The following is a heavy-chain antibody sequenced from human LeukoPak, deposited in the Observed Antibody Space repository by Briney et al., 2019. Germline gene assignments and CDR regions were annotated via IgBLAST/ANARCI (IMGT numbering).Heavy chain of an antibody. J-gene: IGHJ4*02. CDR3: ARDRALRGVDY. V-gene: IGHV3-48*03. CDR2: ISSSGTTT. Sequence: HSGGSLRLSCAVSGFTFISYEMNWVRQAPGKGLERVSYISSSGTTTYFPDSVKGRFALSRDNAKNTLYLQMHSLRAEDTAIYYCARDRALRGVDYWGQGTLVTVSS. CDR1: GFTFISYE.